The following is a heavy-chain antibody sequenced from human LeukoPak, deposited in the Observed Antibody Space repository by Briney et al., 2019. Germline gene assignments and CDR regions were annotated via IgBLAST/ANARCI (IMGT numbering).Heavy chain of an antibody. CDR3: ARDSGYSAFDY. Sequence: GGSLRLSCAASGFAFSSSWMAWVRQAPGKGLEWVANMNPDGSTKNYVDSVRGRFTISRDNAKNSLYLQMNNLRVDDTAVYYCARDSGYSAFDYWGQGTLVTVSS. CDR1: GFAFSSSW. J-gene: IGHJ4*02. V-gene: IGHV3-7*05. CDR2: MNPDGSTK. D-gene: IGHD5-12*01.